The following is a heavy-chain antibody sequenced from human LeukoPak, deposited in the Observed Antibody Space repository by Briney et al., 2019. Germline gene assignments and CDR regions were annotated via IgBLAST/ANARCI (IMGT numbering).Heavy chain of an antibody. J-gene: IGHJ4*02. CDR2: INHSGST. D-gene: IGHD2-2*01. Sequence: PSETLSLTCAVYGGSFSGYYWSWIRQPPGKGLEWIGEINHSGSTNYNPSLKSRVTISGDTSKNQFSLKLSSVTAADTAVYYCARGGGVDCSSTSCYGYYFDYWGQGTLVTVSS. CDR3: ARGGGVDCSSTSCYGYYFDY. V-gene: IGHV4-34*01. CDR1: GGSFSGYY.